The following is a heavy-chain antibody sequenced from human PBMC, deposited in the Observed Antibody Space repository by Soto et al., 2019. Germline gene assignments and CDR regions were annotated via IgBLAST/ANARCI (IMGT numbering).Heavy chain of an antibody. CDR1: GFTFDDYA. D-gene: IGHD3-10*01. V-gene: IGHV3-9*01. CDR2: ISWNSGSI. Sequence: EVQLVESGGGLVQPGRSLRLSCAASGFTFDDYAMHWVRQAPGKGLEWVSGISWNSGSIGYADSVKGRFTISRDNAKNSLYLQMNSLRAEDTALYYCAKGIMVRGVRHYYYGMDVWGQGTTVIVSS. J-gene: IGHJ6*02. CDR3: AKGIMVRGVRHYYYGMDV.